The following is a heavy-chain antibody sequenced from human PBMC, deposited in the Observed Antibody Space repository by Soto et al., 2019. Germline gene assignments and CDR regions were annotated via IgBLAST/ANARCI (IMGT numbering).Heavy chain of an antibody. J-gene: IGHJ5*02. CDR2: IYSGGST. CDR3: ARERDGHNPNWFDL. D-gene: IGHD2-8*01. CDR1: GFTVSSNY. Sequence: GSLRLSCAVSGFTVSSNYMSWVRQPPGKGPEWVSDIYSGGSTYYADSVKGRFTISRDNSKNTLYLQMNSLRAEDTAVYYCARERDGHNPNWFDLWGQGNLVTVSS. V-gene: IGHV3-53*01.